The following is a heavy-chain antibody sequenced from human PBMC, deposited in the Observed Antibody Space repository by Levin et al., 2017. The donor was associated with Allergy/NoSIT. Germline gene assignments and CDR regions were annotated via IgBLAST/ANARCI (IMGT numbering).Heavy chain of an antibody. V-gene: IGHV3-66*02. Sequence: GESLKISCAVSGFTVSSKYMSWVRQAPGKGLEWVSVIYSGGSIYYADSVKGRFTISRDNSKNTLYLRMNSLRAEDTAVYYCARALDSTNWLFDYWGQGTLVTVSS. CDR1: GFTVSSKY. D-gene: IGHD3/OR15-3a*01. CDR2: IYSGGSI. J-gene: IGHJ4*02. CDR3: ARALDSTNWLFDY.